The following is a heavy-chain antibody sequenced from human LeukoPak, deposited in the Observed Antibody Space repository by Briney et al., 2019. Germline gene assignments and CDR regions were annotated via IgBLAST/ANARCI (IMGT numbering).Heavy chain of an antibody. Sequence: GGSLRLSCAASGFTFSSYAMSWVRQAPGKGLEWVSAISGSGGSTYYADSVKGRFTISRDNSKNTLYLQMNSLRAEDTAVYYCAKVSQSPGYGMVRGVPVDVWGQGTTVTVSS. J-gene: IGHJ6*02. CDR3: AKVSQSPGYGMVRGVPVDV. CDR2: ISGSGGST. D-gene: IGHD3-10*01. V-gene: IGHV3-23*01. CDR1: GFTFSSYA.